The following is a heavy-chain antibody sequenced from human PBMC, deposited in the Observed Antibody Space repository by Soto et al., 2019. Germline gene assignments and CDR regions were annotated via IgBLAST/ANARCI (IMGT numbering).Heavy chain of an antibody. CDR3: SGGEGKNTMENV. J-gene: IGHJ6*02. D-gene: IGHD3-10*01. V-gene: IGHV1-69*01. CDR2: IIPIFGIA. CDR1: GGTLLSYT. Sequence: QVQLVQSGAEVKKPGSSVKVSCKASGGTLLSYTISWVRQAPGQGLEWMGGIIPIFGIANYAQKFQGRVTITAEESTGVAYMELRNPRSGNTDGLYFSGGEGKNTMENVLGQGTTVTVSS.